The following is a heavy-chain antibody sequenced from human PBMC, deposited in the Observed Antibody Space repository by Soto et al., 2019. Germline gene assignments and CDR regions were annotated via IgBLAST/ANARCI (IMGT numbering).Heavy chain of an antibody. D-gene: IGHD2-21*02. J-gene: IGHJ4*02. V-gene: IGHV3-23*01. CDR2: ISSSSSST. Sequence: EVQLLESGGGLVQPGGSLRLSCAASGFTFSNYAMSWVRQVSGKGLEWVSAISSSSSSTYYADSVKGRFTISRDNSKNTLDRQMNSLRAEDTAVYYCAKVHRFAGDWDYWGQGTLVTVSS. CDR1: GFTFSNYA. CDR3: AKVHRFAGDWDY.